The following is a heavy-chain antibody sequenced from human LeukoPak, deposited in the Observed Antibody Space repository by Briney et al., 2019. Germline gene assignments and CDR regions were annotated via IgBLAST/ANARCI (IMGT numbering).Heavy chain of an antibody. V-gene: IGHV3-7*01. CDR3: ARDLGLCGSGSSRFSGY. CDR1: GFTFSSYW. J-gene: IGHJ4*02. D-gene: IGHD3-10*01. Sequence: PGGSLRLSCAASGFTFSSYWMTWVRQAPGKGLEWVANIKQDGSEKYYVDSVKGRFTISRDNAKNSLYLQMNSLRAEDTAVYYCARDLGLCGSGSSRFSGYWGQGTLVTVSS. CDR2: IKQDGSEK.